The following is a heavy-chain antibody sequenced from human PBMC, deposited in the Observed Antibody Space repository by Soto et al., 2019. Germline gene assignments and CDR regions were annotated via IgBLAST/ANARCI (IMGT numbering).Heavy chain of an antibody. J-gene: IGHJ6*02. CDR3: ARDWRGSSWYSGRQDGMDV. CDR2: IYYSGST. D-gene: IGHD6-13*01. Sequence: KASETLSLTCTVSGGSISSGGYYWSWIRQHPGKGLEWIGYIYYSGSTYYNPSLKSRVTISVDTSKNQFSLKLSSVTAADTAVYYCARDWRGSSWYSGRQDGMDVWGQGTTVTVSS. V-gene: IGHV4-31*03. CDR1: GGSISSGGYY.